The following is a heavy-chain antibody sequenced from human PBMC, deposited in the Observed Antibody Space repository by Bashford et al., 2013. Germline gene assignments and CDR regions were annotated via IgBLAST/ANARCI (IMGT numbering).Heavy chain of an antibody. CDR2: IHYSGST. CDR3: AGDMTYNWYYY. Sequence: RQAPGKGLEWIGYIHYSGSTNYNPSLKSRVTISVDTSKNHFSLKLSSVNVADTAVYYCAGDMTYNWYYYWGQGTLVTVSS. J-gene: IGHJ5*01. V-gene: IGHV4-59*08.